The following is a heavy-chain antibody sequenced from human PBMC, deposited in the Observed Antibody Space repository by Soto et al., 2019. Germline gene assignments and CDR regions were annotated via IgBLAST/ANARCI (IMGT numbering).Heavy chain of an antibody. Sequence: QVQLQESGPGLVKPSETLSLTCTVSGGSISSYYWSWIRQPPGKGLEWIGYIYYSGSTNYNPSLQNPVTLSVDTSNNQYSLKLSSVTAADTAVYYCARVKVRGASDDYGMDVWGQGTTVTVSS. V-gene: IGHV4-59*01. D-gene: IGHD1-26*01. CDR3: ARVKVRGASDDYGMDV. J-gene: IGHJ6*02. CDR1: GGSISSYY. CDR2: IYYSGST.